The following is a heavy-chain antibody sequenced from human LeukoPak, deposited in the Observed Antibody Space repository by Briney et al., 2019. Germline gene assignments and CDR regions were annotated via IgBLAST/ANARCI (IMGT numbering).Heavy chain of an antibody. J-gene: IGHJ3*02. V-gene: IGHV4-34*01. CDR2: INHSGST. CDR1: GGSFSGYY. Sequence: SETLSLTCAVYGGSFSGYYWSWIRQPPGKGLEWIGEINHSGSTNYNPSLKSRVTISVDTSKNQFSLKLSSVTAADTAVYYCARGSSLSAFDIWGQGTMVTVSS. D-gene: IGHD3-16*02. CDR3: ARGSSLSAFDI.